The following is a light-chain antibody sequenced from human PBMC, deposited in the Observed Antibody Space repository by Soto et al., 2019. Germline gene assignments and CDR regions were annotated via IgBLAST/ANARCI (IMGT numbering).Light chain of an antibody. CDR3: QQYGSSPWT. CDR2: GAS. V-gene: IGKV3-20*01. CDR1: QSVSSSY. Sequence: EIVLTQSPGTLSLSPGERATLSCRASQSVSSSYLAWYQQKPGQAPRPLIYGASSRATGIPDRFSGSGSGTGFTLTISRLEPEDFAVYYCQQYGSSPWTFGQGTKVDIK. J-gene: IGKJ1*01.